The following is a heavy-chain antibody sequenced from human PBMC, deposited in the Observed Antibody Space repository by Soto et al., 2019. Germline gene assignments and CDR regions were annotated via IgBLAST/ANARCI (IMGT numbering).Heavy chain of an antibody. CDR2: IYYSGST. Sequence: PSETLSLTCTVSGGSISSGGYYLSWIRQHPGKGLEWIGYIYYSGSTYYNPSLKSRVTISVDTSKNQFSLKLSSVTAADTDVYYCARARGDPRDAFDSWGQGTMVPVSS. CDR1: GGSISSGGYY. D-gene: IGHD3-10*01. J-gene: IGHJ3*02. CDR3: ARARGDPRDAFDS. V-gene: IGHV4-31*03.